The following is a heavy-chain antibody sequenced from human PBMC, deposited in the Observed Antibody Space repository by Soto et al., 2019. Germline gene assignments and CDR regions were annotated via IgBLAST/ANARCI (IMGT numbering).Heavy chain of an antibody. CDR2: VNPNSGDT. J-gene: IGHJ3*01. CDR3: ARVSFLAQVTGAEIFDF. Sequence: QVQLVQSGAEVKKPGASVKVSCKASGYSFTSYDMNWVRQAPGQGLEWMGWVNPNSGDTDYAQKFQDRVTMTTDTSIRTAYMELSSLRSEDTAVYYCARVSFLAQVTGAEIFDFWGQGTMVTVSS. CDR1: GYSFTSYD. D-gene: IGHD2-21*02. V-gene: IGHV1-8*01.